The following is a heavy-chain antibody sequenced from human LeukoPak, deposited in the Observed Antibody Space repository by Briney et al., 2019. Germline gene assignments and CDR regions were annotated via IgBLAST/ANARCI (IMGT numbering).Heavy chain of an antibody. D-gene: IGHD3-22*01. CDR3: ARGTMNLDS. CDR2: INPYSGDT. J-gene: IGHJ4*02. V-gene: IGHV1-2*02. Sequence: ASVKVSCQASGYTFTGYYIHWVRQAPGQGLEWMGWINPYSGDTAYAQKFQGRVTMTRDTSINTAYMELNRLKFDDTAVYYCARGTMNLDSWGQGTLVTVSS. CDR1: GYTFTGYY.